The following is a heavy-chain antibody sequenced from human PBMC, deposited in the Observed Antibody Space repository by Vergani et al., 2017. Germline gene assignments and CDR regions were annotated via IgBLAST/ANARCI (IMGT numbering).Heavy chain of an antibody. J-gene: IGHJ4*02. CDR3: AGGGGAIFGVVDY. CDR2: IYSGGST. CDR1: GFSVSSNY. V-gene: IGHV3-53*02. D-gene: IGHD3-3*01. Sequence: EVQLVETGGGLIQPGGSLRLSCAASGFSVSSNYMSWVRQAPGKGLEWVSVIYSGGSTYYADSVKGRFTISRDNSKNTLYLQMNSLRAEDTAVYYCAGGGGAIFGVVDYWGQGTLVTVSS.